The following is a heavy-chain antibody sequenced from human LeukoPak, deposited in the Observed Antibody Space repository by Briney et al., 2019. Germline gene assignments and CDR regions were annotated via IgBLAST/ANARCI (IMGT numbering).Heavy chain of an antibody. CDR3: AKDRELLTRFLECPDY. CDR2: IRYDGSNK. Sequence: GGSLRLSCAASGFTFSSYGMHWVRQAPGKGLEWVAFIRYDGSNKYYADSVKGRFTISRGNSKNTLYLQMNSLRAEDTAVYYCAKDRELLTRFLECPDYWGQGTLVTVSS. J-gene: IGHJ4*02. V-gene: IGHV3-30*02. CDR1: GFTFSSYG. D-gene: IGHD3-3*01.